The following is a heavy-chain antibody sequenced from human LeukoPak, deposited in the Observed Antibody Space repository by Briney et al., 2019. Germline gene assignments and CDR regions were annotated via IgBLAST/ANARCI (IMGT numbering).Heavy chain of an antibody. D-gene: IGHD4-23*01. CDR3: ASYRGAFFQH. Sequence: SETLSLTCAVYGGSFSGYYWSWIRQPPGKGLEWIGEMNHSGSTNYNPSLKSRVTISVDTSKNQFSLKLSSVTAADTAVYYCASYRGAFFQHWGQGTLVTVSS. V-gene: IGHV4-34*01. CDR1: GGSFSGYY. J-gene: IGHJ1*01. CDR2: MNHSGST.